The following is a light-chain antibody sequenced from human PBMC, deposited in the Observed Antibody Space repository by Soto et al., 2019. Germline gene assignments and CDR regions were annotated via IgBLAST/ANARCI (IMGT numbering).Light chain of an antibody. CDR3: QQRSSWPPALC. CDR2: DAS. J-gene: IGKJ4*01. Sequence: EIALTQSPATLSLSPGERATLSCRASQSVRSFLAWYQQKPGQAPRLLIYDASNRATGVPGRFSGSGSGTDFTLTISSLEPEDFAVYYCQQRSSWPPALCFGGGTKVE. V-gene: IGKV3-11*01. CDR1: QSVRSF.